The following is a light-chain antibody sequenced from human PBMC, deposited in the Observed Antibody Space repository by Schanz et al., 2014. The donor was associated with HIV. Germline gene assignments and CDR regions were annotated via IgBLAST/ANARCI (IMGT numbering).Light chain of an antibody. CDR1: NSDIGAYNY. CDR2: DVT. CDR3: SSFAGSNIPWV. J-gene: IGLJ3*02. V-gene: IGLV2-11*01. Sequence: QSALTQPRSVSGSPGQSVTISCTGSNSDIGAYNYVSWYQHHPTKAPKLLLYDVTKRPSGVPDRFSGSTSGITASLTISGLQPEDEADYYCSSFAGSNIPWVFGGGTKLTVL.